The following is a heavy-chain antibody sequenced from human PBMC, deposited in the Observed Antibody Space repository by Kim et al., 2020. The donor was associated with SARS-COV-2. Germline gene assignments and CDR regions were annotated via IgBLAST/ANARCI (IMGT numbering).Heavy chain of an antibody. D-gene: IGHD2-15*01. CDR2: INNGNGNT. CDR3: AKESSRWYSPFDS. CDR1: GYSFTNYA. Sequence: ASVKVSCKSSGYSFTNYAIHWVRQAPGQSLEWMGYINNGNGNTKNTDNFQGRFTIDGDTSATTVYMDLSSLRSEDTAVYYCAKESSRWYSPFDSWGQGTLVTVTS. V-gene: IGHV1-3*04. J-gene: IGHJ4*02.